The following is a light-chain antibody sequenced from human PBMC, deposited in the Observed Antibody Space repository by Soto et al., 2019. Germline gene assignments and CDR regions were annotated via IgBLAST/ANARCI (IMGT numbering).Light chain of an antibody. V-gene: IGLV2-14*01. Sequence: QSALTQPASVSGSPGQSIAISCTGTSSDVGGYDYVSWYQQQPDKAPKLMIYEVTQRPSGVSNRFSGSKSGNTASLTISGLQAEDEADYYCSSHTSGSTRVFRTGTKLTVL. J-gene: IGLJ1*01. CDR2: EVT. CDR1: SSDVGGYDY. CDR3: SSHTSGSTRV.